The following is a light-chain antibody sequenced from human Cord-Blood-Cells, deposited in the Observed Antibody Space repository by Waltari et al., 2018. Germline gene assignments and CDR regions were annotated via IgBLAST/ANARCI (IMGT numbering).Light chain of an antibody. CDR1: SSDVGGYNY. J-gene: IGLJ1*01. V-gene: IGLV2-14*01. Sequence: QSALTQPASVSGSPGQSITISCTGTSSDVGGYNYVSWYQQHPGKAPKLMIYEGSKRPSGVSNRFSGSKSGNTASLTISGLQAEDEADYYCSSYTSSSTYVFGTGTKVTVL. CDR3: SSYTSSSTYV. CDR2: EGS.